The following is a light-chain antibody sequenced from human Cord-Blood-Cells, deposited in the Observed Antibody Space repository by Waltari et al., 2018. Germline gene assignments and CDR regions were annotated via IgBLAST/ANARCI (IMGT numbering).Light chain of an antibody. J-gene: IGKJ2*03. CDR2: GAS. CDR1: QSVSSSY. CDR3: QQCGSSLYS. Sequence: GTLSLSPGERATLSCRASQSVSSSYLAWYQQKPGQAPRLLIYGASSRATGIPDRFSGSGSGTDFTLTISRLEPEDFAVYYCQQCGSSLYSFGQGTKLEIK. V-gene: IGKV3-20*01.